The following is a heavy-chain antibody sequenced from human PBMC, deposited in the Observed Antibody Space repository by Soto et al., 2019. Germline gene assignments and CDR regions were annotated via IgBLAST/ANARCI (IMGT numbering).Heavy chain of an antibody. CDR1: GGSISGRGYS. Sequence: QILSLTCGVAGGSISGRGYSWSWIRQPPGKGLEWIGYIYHSGSTYYNPSLKSRVTISVDRSKNQFSLKLSSVTAADTAVYYCARVPDRWGQGTLVTVSS. V-gene: IGHV4-30-2*01. D-gene: IGHD2-2*01. J-gene: IGHJ5*02. CDR2: IYHSGST. CDR3: ARVPDR.